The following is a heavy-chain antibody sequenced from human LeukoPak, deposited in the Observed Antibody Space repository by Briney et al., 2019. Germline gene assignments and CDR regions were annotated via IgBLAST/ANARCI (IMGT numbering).Heavy chain of an antibody. D-gene: IGHD6-19*01. CDR1: GGTFSSYA. Sequence: SVNLSCTASGGTFSSYAISWVRQAPGQGLEWMGRIIPILGIANYAQKFQGRVTITADKSTSTAYMELSSLRSEDTAVYYCARGLAVAATPFDYWGQGTLVTVSS. V-gene: IGHV1-69*04. CDR3: ARGLAVAATPFDY. J-gene: IGHJ4*02. CDR2: IIPILGIA.